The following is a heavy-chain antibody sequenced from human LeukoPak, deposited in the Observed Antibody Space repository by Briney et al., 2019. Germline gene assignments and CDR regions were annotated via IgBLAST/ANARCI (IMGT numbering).Heavy chain of an antibody. D-gene: IGHD1-1*01. CDR3: ARDRGAWNDDGFDY. CDR1: GGSISSYY. Sequence: SETLSLTCTVSGGSISSYYWSWIRQPAGKGLEWIGRIYISGSTNYNPSLKSRVTMSVDTSKNQFSLKLSSVTAADTTVYYCARDRGAWNDDGFDYWGQGTLVTVSS. CDR2: IYISGST. J-gene: IGHJ4*02. V-gene: IGHV4-4*07.